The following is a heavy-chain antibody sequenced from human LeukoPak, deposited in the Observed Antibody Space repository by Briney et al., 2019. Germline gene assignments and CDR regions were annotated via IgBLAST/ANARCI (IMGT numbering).Heavy chain of an antibody. Sequence: SETLSLTCAVYGGSFSGYYWSWIRQPPGKGLEWIGEINHSGSTNYNPSLKSRVTISVDTSKNQFSLKLSSVTAADTAVYYCASAFIVVVPAAMSYYYGMDVWGQGTTVTVSS. CDR3: ASAFIVVVPAAMSYYYGMDV. D-gene: IGHD2-2*01. CDR1: GGSFSGYY. V-gene: IGHV4-34*01. CDR2: INHSGST. J-gene: IGHJ6*02.